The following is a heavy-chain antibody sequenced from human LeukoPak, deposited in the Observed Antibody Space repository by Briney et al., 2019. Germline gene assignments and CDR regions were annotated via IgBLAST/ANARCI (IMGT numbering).Heavy chain of an antibody. D-gene: IGHD3-10*01. CDR1: GGSISSSSYY. Sequence: SETLSLTCTVSGGSISSSSYYWGWIRQPPGKGLEWIGSIYYSGSTYYNPSLKSRVTISVDTSKNQFSLKLSSVTAADTAVYYCARRRGAYYYYYGMDVWGQGTTVTVSS. V-gene: IGHV4-39*07. J-gene: IGHJ6*02. CDR3: ARRRGAYYYYYGMDV. CDR2: IYYSGST.